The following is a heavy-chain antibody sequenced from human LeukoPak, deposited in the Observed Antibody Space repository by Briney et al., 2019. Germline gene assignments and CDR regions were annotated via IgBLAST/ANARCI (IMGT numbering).Heavy chain of an antibody. V-gene: IGHV3-23*01. CDR1: GFTFSSYT. J-gene: IGHJ4*02. CDR3: AKDLDPLYY. CDR2: ITTSDGNT. Sequence: GGSLRLSCAASGFTFSSYTMSWVRQAPGKGLEWVSTITTSDGNTYYADSVKGRFTISRDNSKNTLYLQMNSLRAEDTAVYYCAKDLDPLYYWGQGTLVTVSS. D-gene: IGHD3-16*01.